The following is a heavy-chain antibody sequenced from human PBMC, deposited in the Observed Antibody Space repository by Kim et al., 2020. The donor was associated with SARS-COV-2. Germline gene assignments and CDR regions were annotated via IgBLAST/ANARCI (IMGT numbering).Heavy chain of an antibody. CDR3: TKVHRIAERSFDS. J-gene: IGHJ4*02. V-gene: IGHV3-9*01. Sequence: GFANSLKGRFTISRDNAKSSLYLQMNRLRADDTAVYYCTKVHRIAERSFDSWGQGTLVTVSS. D-gene: IGHD6-13*01.